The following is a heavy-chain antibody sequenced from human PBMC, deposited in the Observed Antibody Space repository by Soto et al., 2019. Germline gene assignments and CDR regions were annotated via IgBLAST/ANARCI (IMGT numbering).Heavy chain of an antibody. J-gene: IGHJ5*02. CDR2: IYSGGST. CDR1: GFTVSSNY. D-gene: IGHD6-13*01. CDR3: ARGRNLIAAAGTPFASWFDP. V-gene: IGHV3-66*01. Sequence: EVQLVESGGGLVQPGGSLRLSCAASGFTVSSNYMSWVRQAPGKGLEWVSVIYSGGSTYYADSVKGRFTISRDNSKNTLYLQLNSLRAEDAAVYYCARGRNLIAAAGTPFASWFDPWGQGALVTVSS.